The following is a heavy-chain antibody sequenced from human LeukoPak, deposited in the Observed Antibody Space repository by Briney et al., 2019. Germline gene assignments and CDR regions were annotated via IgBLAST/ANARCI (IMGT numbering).Heavy chain of an antibody. J-gene: IGHJ4*02. D-gene: IGHD1-26*01. Sequence: PGGSLRLSCAASGFTFNSYAMTWVRQAPEKGLEWVSSIIDSGISTYYGDSVKGRFTISRDNSKNTLYPQMNSLRAEDTAVYYCAKGSRGSYDYWGQGTLVTVSS. CDR2: IIDSGIST. CDR1: GFTFNSYA. CDR3: AKGSRGSYDY. V-gene: IGHV3-23*01.